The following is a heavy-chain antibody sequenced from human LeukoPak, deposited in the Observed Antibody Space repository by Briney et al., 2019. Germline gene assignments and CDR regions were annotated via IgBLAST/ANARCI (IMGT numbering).Heavy chain of an antibody. D-gene: IGHD3-16*01. J-gene: IGHJ4*02. CDR1: GGSISSYC. CDR2: IYTSGST. V-gene: IGHV4-4*09. CDR3: ARRGFGTFDY. Sequence: SQTLSLTCTVSGGSISSYCWSWIRQPPGKGLEWIGYIYTSGSTNYNASLKSRVTISVDTSKNQFSLKLSSVTAADTAVYYCARRGFGTFDYWGQGTLVTVSS.